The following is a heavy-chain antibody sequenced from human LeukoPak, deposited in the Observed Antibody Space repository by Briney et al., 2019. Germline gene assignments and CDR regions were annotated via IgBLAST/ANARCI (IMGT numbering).Heavy chain of an antibody. V-gene: IGHV4-59*10. J-gene: IGHJ2*01. CDR3: ARLLGSSGYAGDWYFDL. CDR2: IDTTGSI. Sequence: SETLSLTCAVYGGSFSGYYWSWIRQPAGKGLEWIGRIDTTGSINYNPSLKSRITVSGDTSKNQFSLKLSSVTAADTAVYYCARLLGSSGYAGDWYFDLWGPGALVTVSS. CDR1: GGSFSGYY. D-gene: IGHD3-22*01.